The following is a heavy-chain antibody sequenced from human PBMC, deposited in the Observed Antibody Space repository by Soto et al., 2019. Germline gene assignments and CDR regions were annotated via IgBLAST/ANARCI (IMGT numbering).Heavy chain of an antibody. V-gene: IGHV3-23*01. CDR1: GFTFSSYA. Sequence: GGSLRLSCAASGFTFSSYAMSWVRQAPGKGLEWVSAISGSGGSTYYADSVKGRFTISRDNSKNTLYLQMNSLRAEDTAVYYCAKDANSGYYPLPDAFDIWGQGTMVTVSS. D-gene: IGHD5-12*01. J-gene: IGHJ3*02. CDR2: ISGSGGST. CDR3: AKDANSGYYPLPDAFDI.